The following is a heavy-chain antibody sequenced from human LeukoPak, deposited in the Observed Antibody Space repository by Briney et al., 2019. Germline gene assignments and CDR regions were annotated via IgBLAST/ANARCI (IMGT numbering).Heavy chain of an antibody. CDR2: IKQDGSDK. Sequence: GGSLRLSCAASGFTFSTYWMSWVRQAPGKGLEWVANIKQDGSDKYYVDSVMGRFTISRDNAKNSLYPQMNSLRAEDTAVYYCARGGVYSSSSEDYWGQGTLVTVSS. CDR1: GFTFSTYW. CDR3: ARGGVYSSSSEDY. J-gene: IGHJ4*02. V-gene: IGHV3-7*01. D-gene: IGHD6-6*01.